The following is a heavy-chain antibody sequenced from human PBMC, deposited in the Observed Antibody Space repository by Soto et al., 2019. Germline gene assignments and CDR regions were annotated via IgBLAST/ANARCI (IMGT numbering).Heavy chain of an antibody. D-gene: IGHD3-22*01. J-gene: IGHJ5*02. Sequence: QLQLQESGSGLVKPSQTLSLTCVVSGDSISSGGYSWSWIRQPPGKGLEWIGYISHSGSTYNPSFKSRVPISIDRSKNQFSLRPTSETAADTAVYYCARAEYNYDSSGYYFRWYWFDPWGQGTLVAVSS. V-gene: IGHV4-30-2*01. CDR3: ARAEYNYDSSGYYFRWYWFDP. CDR2: ISHSGST. CDR1: GDSISSGGYS.